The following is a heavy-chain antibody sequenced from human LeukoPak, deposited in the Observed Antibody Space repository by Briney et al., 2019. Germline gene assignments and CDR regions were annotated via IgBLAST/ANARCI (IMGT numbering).Heavy chain of an antibody. D-gene: IGHD1-1*01. J-gene: IGHJ3*02. CDR2: ISGSSSAI. Sequence: GGSLRLSCAASGFIFNAYSMNWVRQAPGKGLEWLAYISGSSSAIYYADSVKGRFTISRDNAKNSLYLQMNSLRADDTAVYYCARGGHDPGIPFDIWGQGTMVTVSS. CDR3: ARGGHDPGIPFDI. V-gene: IGHV3-48*04. CDR1: GFIFNAYS.